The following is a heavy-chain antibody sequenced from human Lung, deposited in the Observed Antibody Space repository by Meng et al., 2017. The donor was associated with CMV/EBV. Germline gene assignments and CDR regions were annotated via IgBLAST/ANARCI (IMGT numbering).Heavy chain of an antibody. D-gene: IGHD2-15*01. CDR3: ARAYCSGGSCYSFDWFDP. CDR1: GFSLSTSGVG. V-gene: IGHV2-5*02. Sequence: QITLKESGPTLVKPTQTLTLTCTFSGFSLSTSGVGVGWIRQPPGKALEWLALIYWDDDKRYSPSLKSRLTITKDTSKNQVVLTMTNMDPVDTATYYCARAYCSGGSCYSFDWFDPWGQGTLVTASS. J-gene: IGHJ5*02. CDR2: IYWDDDK.